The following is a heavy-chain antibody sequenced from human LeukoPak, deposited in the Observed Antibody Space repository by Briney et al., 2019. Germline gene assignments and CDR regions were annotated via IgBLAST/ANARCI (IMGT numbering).Heavy chain of an antibody. J-gene: IGHJ3*02. V-gene: IGHV5-51*01. CDR2: IYPGDSDT. Sequence: PGESLQISCQSSGSIFTDYWIVGVRQLPGKGLEWMGDIYPGDSDTSYSPSFQGQITISADKSIITAYLQWSSLKASDTAMYYCASRHSHDAFDIWGQGTMVTVSS. CDR3: ASRHSHDAFDI. D-gene: IGHD5-18*01. CDR1: GSIFTDYW.